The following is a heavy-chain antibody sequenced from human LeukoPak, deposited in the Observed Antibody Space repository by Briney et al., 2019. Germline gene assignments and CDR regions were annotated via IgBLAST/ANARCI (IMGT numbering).Heavy chain of an antibody. CDR3: ARVGGGDWRGWFDP. CDR1: GGSISSSNW. D-gene: IGHD2-21*02. Sequence: SETLSLTCAVSGGSISSSNWWSWVRQPPGKGLEWIGEIYHSGSTNYNPSLKSRVTISVDKSKNQFSLKLSSVTAADTAVYYCARVGGGDWRGWFDPWGQGTLVTVSS. V-gene: IGHV4-4*02. CDR2: IYHSGST. J-gene: IGHJ5*02.